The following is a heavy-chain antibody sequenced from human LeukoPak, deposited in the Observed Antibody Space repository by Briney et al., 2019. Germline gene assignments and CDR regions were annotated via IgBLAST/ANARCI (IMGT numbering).Heavy chain of an antibody. CDR2: IPYDGSNK. CDR1: GFTLSSYA. J-gene: IGHJ4*02. V-gene: IGHV3-30-3*02. CDR3: AKRGYCTATSCYTSDFDY. Sequence: GSLRLSCAASGFTLSSYAMHWVRQAPGKGLEWVAAIPYDGSNKYYADSVKGRFTISRDNSKNTLYLQMISLRAEDTGVYYCAKRGYCTATSCYTSDFDYWGQGTLVTVFS. D-gene: IGHD2-2*02.